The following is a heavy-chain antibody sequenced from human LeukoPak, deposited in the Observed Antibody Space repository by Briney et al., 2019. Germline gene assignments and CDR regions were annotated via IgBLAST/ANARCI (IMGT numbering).Heavy chain of an antibody. D-gene: IGHD6-19*01. CDR1: GFTFSNYG. CDR3: ARRPVAGKGLFDY. J-gene: IGHJ4*02. Sequence: GGSLRLSCAASGFTFSNYGMHWVRQAPGKGLEWVAVISYDGTNKYYADSVKGRFTISRDNSKNTLYLQMNSLRAEDTAVYYCARRPVAGKGLFDYWGQGTLVTVSS. V-gene: IGHV3-30*03. CDR2: ISYDGTNK.